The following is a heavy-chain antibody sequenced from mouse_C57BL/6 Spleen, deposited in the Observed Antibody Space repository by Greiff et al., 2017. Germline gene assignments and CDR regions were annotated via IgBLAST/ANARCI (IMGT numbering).Heavy chain of an antibody. J-gene: IGHJ3*01. Sequence: QVQLQQSGPGLVQPSQSLSITCTVSGFSLTSYGVHWVRQSPGKGLEWLGVIWRGGSTDYNAAFMSRLSITKDNSKSQVFFKMNSLQADDTAIYYCAKNERDYDAWFAYWGQGTLVTVSA. D-gene: IGHD2-4*01. V-gene: IGHV2-5*01. CDR3: AKNERDYDAWFAY. CDR2: IWRGGST. CDR1: GFSLTSYG.